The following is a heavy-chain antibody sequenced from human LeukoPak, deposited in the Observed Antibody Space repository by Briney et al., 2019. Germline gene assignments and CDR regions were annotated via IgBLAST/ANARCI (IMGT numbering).Heavy chain of an antibody. J-gene: IGHJ5*02. CDR2: ISWNSGSI. CDR1: GFTFDDYA. V-gene: IGHV3-9*01. CDR3: AKAVGIAAAGNWFDP. Sequence: GRSLRLSCTASGFTFDDYAMHWVRQAPGQGLEWISGISWNSGSIDYADSVKGRFTISRDNAKNSLYLQMNSLRAEDTALYYCAKAVGIAAAGNWFDPWGQGTLVTVSS. D-gene: IGHD6-13*01.